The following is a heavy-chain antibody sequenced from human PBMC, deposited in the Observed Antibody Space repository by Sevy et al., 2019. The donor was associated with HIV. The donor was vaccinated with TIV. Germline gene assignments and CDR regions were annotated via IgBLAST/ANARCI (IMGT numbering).Heavy chain of an antibody. D-gene: IGHD3-16*01. CDR1: GGTFSSYG. CDR3: ARRQILGGGWFDP. V-gene: IGHV1-69*13. CDR2: IIPMFGAT. Sequence: ASVKVSCKSSGGTFSSYGVNWVRQAPGQGLEWMGGIIPMFGATNYAQNFQGRVTIIADESTRTAYMELSSLRSDDTAVYYCARRQILGGGWFDPWGHGTVVTVSS. J-gene: IGHJ5*02.